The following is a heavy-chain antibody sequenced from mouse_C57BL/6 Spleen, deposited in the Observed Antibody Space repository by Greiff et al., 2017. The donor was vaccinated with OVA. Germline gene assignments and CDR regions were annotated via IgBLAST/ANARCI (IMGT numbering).Heavy chain of an antibody. CDR1: GYAFSSSW. CDR3: ARERVQLGWYFDV. D-gene: IGHD4-1*02. J-gene: IGHJ1*03. V-gene: IGHV1-82*01. Sequence: VQLQQSGPELVKPGASVKISCKASGYAFSSSWMNWVKQRPGKGLEWIGRIYPGDGDTNYNGKFKGQATLSADKSSSTAYMQLSRLTSEDSAVYFCARERVQLGWYFDVWGTGTTVTVSS. CDR2: IYPGDGDT.